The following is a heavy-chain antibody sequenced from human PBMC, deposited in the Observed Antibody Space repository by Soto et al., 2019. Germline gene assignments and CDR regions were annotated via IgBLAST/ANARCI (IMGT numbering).Heavy chain of an antibody. CDR3: ARDDGWLVLDY. Sequence: EVQLVESGGGLVKPGGSLRLSCAASGFAFSSYSMNWVRQAPGKGLERVAFITIRSSYIYYADSVRGRFTISRDNAKNSLYLQMDGLRAEDTAVYYCARDDGWLVLDYWGQGNLVTVSS. D-gene: IGHD6-19*01. J-gene: IGHJ4*02. CDR2: ITIRSSYI. V-gene: IGHV3-21*06. CDR1: GFAFSSYS.